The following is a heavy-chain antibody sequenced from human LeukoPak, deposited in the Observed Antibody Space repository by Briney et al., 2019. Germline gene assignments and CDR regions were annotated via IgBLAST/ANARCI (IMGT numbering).Heavy chain of an antibody. D-gene: IGHD3-3*01. CDR3: AIHGGGTIRIEAFDV. CDR1: GFTFDRFT. V-gene: IGHV3-23*01. J-gene: IGHJ3*01. CDR2: ISGDGRDI. Sequence: GGSLRLSCAASGFTFDRFTIHWVRQTPGKGLEWVSAISGDGRDIFYADAVKGRFTISRDNSKNTLYLQMNSLRDEDTALYYCAIHGGGTIRIEAFDVWGQGTMVTISS.